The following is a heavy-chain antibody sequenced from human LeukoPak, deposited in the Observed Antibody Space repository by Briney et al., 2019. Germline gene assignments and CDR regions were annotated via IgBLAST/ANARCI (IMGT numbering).Heavy chain of an antibody. CDR1: GYTFTSYY. CDR3: ARPYSSSSYDAFDI. J-gene: IGHJ3*02. Sequence: VASVKVSCKASGYTFTSYYMHWVRQAPGQGLEWMGIINPSGGSTSYAQKFQGRVTMTRDMSTSTVYMELSSLKASDTAMYYCARPYSSSSYDAFDIWGQGTMVTVSS. CDR2: INPSGGST. V-gene: IGHV1-46*01. D-gene: IGHD6-6*01.